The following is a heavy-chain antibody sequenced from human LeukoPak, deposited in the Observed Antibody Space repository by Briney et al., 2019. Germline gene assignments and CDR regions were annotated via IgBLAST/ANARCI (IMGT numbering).Heavy chain of an antibody. CDR2: LYSRGKI. V-gene: IGHV4-39*01. CDR1: GGSITSGSYY. Sequence: NPSETLSLTCTVSGGSITSGSYYWGWIRQPPEKGLEWIGSLYSRGKIFYNPSLQSRVTISGDTSKNQFSLKLSSVTAADTAVYYCARHWLVGTFDYWGQGTLVIVSS. D-gene: IGHD6-19*01. CDR3: ARHWLVGTFDY. J-gene: IGHJ4*02.